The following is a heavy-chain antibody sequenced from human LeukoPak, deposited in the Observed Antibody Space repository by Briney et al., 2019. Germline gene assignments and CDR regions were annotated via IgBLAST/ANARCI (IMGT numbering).Heavy chain of an antibody. CDR2: IIPIFGTA. V-gene: IGHV1-69*13. D-gene: IGHD6-19*01. CDR1: GGTFSSYA. J-gene: IGHJ6*02. CDR3: ARGPQQWLVRHYYYYYGMDV. Sequence: SVKVSCKASGGTFSSYAISWVRQAPGQGLEWMGGIIPIFGTANYAQKFQGRVTITADESTSTAYMELSSLRSEDTAVYYCARGPQQWLVRHYYYYYGMDVWGQGTTVTVSS.